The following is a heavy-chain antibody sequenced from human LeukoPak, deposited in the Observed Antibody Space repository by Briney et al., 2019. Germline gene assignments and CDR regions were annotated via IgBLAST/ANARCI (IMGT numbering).Heavy chain of an antibody. D-gene: IGHD3-9*01. Sequence: SQTLSLTCTVSGGSISSDNYSWSWIRQPAGKGLEWIGRVYTSGSTNYNPSLKSRVTISVDTSKNQFSLKLSSVTAADTAVYYCARLSSLTGYPYAFDIWGQGTMVTVSS. CDR3: ARLSSLTGYPYAFDI. CDR1: GGSISSDNYS. V-gene: IGHV4-61*02. CDR2: VYTSGST. J-gene: IGHJ3*02.